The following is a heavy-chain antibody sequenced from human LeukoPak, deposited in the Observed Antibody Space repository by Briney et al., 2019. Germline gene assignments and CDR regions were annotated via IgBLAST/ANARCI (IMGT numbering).Heavy chain of an antibody. CDR2: IKSKTDSGTT. Sequence: GGSLRLSCAASGFTFSNAWMSWVRQAPGKGLEWVGRIKSKTDSGTTDYAAPVKGRFTISRDDSKNTLYLQMNSLKTEDTAVYYCTTDNGEDYGDYLLYYFDYWGQGTLVTVSS. CDR1: GFTFSNAW. V-gene: IGHV3-15*01. D-gene: IGHD4-17*01. J-gene: IGHJ4*02. CDR3: TTDNGEDYGDYLLYYFDY.